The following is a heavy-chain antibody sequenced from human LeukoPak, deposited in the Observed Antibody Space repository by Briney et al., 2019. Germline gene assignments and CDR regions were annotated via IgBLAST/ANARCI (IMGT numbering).Heavy chain of an antibody. CDR1: GYTLTELS. D-gene: IGHD5-12*01. V-gene: IGHV1-24*01. Sequence: ASVTVSCKVSGYTLTELSMHWVRHAPGKGLEWMGGFDPEDGEAIYAQKFQGRVTMTEDTSTDTAYMELSSLRSEDTAVYYCATYSGYALHDAFDIWGQGTMVTVSS. J-gene: IGHJ3*02. CDR3: ATYSGYALHDAFDI. CDR2: FDPEDGEA.